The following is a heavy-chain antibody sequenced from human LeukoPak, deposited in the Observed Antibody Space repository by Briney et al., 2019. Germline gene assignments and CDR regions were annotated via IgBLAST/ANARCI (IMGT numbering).Heavy chain of an antibody. CDR3: ARSELNDYFKY. CDR1: GGSISSSSYY. D-gene: IGHD1-7*01. CDR2: IYYSGST. Sequence: PSETLSLTCTVSGGSISSSSYYWGWIRQPPGKGLEWIGSIYYSGSTYYNPSLKSRVTISVDTSKNQFSLKLSSVTAADTAMYYCARSELNDYFKYWGQGILVTVST. J-gene: IGHJ4*02. V-gene: IGHV4-39*07.